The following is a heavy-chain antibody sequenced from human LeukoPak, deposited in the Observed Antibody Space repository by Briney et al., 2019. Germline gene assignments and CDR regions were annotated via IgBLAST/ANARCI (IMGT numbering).Heavy chain of an antibody. D-gene: IGHD1-26*01. V-gene: IGHV4-61*09. CDR3: ARFYYRGAFDI. CDR1: GGSISSGSYY. CDR2: IYTSGST. J-gene: IGHJ3*02. Sequence: SETLSLTCTVSGGSISSGSYYWSWIRQPAGKGLEWIGHIYTSGSTNYNPSLKSRVTISVDTSKNQFSLKLSSVTAADTAVYYCARFYYRGAFDIWGQGAVVTVSS.